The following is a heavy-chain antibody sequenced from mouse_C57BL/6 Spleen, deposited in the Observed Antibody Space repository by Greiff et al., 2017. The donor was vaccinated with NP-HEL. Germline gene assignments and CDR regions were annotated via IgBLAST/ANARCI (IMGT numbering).Heavy chain of an antibody. Sequence: EVQLQQSGPELVKPGASVKISCKASGYSFTGYYMNWVKQSPEKSLEWIGEINPSTGGTTYNQKFKAKATLTVDKSSSTAYMQLKSLTSEDSAVYYCARGPDAMDYWGQGTSVTVSS. J-gene: IGHJ4*01. CDR1: GYSFTGYY. CDR3: ARGPDAMDY. CDR2: INPSTGGT. V-gene: IGHV1-42*01.